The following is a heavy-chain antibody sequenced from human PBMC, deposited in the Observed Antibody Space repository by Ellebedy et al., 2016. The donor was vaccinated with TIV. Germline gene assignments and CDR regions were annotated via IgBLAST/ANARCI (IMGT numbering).Heavy chain of an antibody. CDR3: ARGDTIFGVVIIRAGFDY. D-gene: IGHD3-3*01. CDR1: GFTFSSYA. J-gene: IGHJ4*02. Sequence: GGSLRLXCAASGFTFSSYAMSWVRQAPGKGLEWVSAISGSGGSTYYADSVKGRFTISRDNSKNTLYLQMNSLRAEDTAVYYCARGDTIFGVVIIRAGFDYWGQGTLVTVSS. CDR2: ISGSGGST. V-gene: IGHV3-23*01.